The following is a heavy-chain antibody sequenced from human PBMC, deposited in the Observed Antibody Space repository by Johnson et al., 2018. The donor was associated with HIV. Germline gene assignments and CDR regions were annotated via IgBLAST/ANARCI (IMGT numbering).Heavy chain of an antibody. Sequence: VQLVESGGGLIQPGGSLRLSCAASGFTVSSNYMSWVRQAPGKGLERVSVINSGAGTFYADSVKGRFAISRDNSKHTLCLEMTRRSGEDTAVYYCARVHQQWLEGVGAFDIWGQGTMVTVSS. CDR3: ARVHQQWLEGVGAFDI. CDR2: INSGAGT. J-gene: IGHJ3*02. V-gene: IGHV3-53*01. CDR1: GFTVSSNY. D-gene: IGHD6-19*01.